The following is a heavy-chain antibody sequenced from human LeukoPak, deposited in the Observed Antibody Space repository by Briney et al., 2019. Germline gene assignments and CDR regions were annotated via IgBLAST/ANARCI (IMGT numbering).Heavy chain of an antibody. CDR2: INHSGST. J-gene: IGHJ4*02. CDR3: ARGDRYSSSWPFDY. V-gene: IGHV4-34*01. CDR1: GGSLRGYY. D-gene: IGHD6-13*01. Sequence: PSETLSLTCAVYGGSLRGYYWNWIRQPPGKGLDWIGEINHSGSTNYNPSLKSRVTISVDTSKNQFLLKLSSVTAADTAVYYCARGDRYSSSWPFDYWGQGTLVTVSS.